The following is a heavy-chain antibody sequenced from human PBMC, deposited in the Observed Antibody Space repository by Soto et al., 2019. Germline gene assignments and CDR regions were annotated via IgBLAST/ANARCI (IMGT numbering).Heavy chain of an antibody. Sequence: SATLSLTCAVYGGSFSGYYWSWIRQPPGKGLEWIGEINHSGSTNYNPSLKSRVTISVDTSKNQFSLKLSSVTAADTAVYYCARSEISVAGANFDYWGQGTLVTVSS. CDR2: INHSGST. CDR1: GGSFSGYY. J-gene: IGHJ4*02. D-gene: IGHD6-19*01. CDR3: ARSEISVAGANFDY. V-gene: IGHV4-34*01.